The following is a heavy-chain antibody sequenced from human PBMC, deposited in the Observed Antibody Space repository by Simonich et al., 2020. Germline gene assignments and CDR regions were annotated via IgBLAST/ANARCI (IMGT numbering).Heavy chain of an antibody. CDR1: GFTFSSYE. CDR2: ISSRGSNI. D-gene: IGHD6-6*01. Sequence: EVQLVESGGGLVQPGGSLRLSCAASGFTFSSYEMNWVRQAPGKGLEWVSYISSRGSNIYYADSVKGRFTISRDNAKNSLYLQMNSLRAEDTAVYYCARDFRLQLVEIGTYYYYGMDVWGQGTTVTVSS. J-gene: IGHJ6*02. CDR3: ARDFRLQLVEIGTYYYYGMDV. V-gene: IGHV3-48*03.